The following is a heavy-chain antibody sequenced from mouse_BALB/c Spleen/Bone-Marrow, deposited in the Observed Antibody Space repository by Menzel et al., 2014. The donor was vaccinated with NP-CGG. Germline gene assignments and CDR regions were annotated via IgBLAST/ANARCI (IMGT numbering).Heavy chain of an antibody. D-gene: IGHD1-1*01. J-gene: IGHJ4*01. CDR2: INPYNDGT. CDR3: ARSLLRYYAMDY. V-gene: IGHV1-14*01. CDR1: GYTFTSYV. Sequence: EVKLVESGDDLAKPGASVKMSCKASGYTFTSYVMHWVKQKPGQGLEWIGYINPYNDGTKYNEKSKGKATLTSDKSSSTAYMELSSLTSEDSAVYYCARSLLRYYAMDYWGQGTSVTVSS.